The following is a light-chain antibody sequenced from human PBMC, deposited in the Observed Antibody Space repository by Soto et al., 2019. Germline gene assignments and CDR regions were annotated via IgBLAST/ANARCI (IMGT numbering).Light chain of an antibody. V-gene: IGKV1-39*01. CDR2: GAS. J-gene: IGKJ2*01. CDR1: QNIGNY. CDR3: QPSDSTPFT. Sequence: DIQMTQSPSSLSASVGDRVALTCRASQNIGNYLSWYAQKPGKAPKLLIYGASSLQSGVPSRFSGSGSGTHFTLTISSLQPAAFATYYCQPSDSTPFTFGHGTKLEMK.